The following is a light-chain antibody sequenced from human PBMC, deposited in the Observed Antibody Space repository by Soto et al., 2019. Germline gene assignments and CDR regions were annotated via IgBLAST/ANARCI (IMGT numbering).Light chain of an antibody. CDR2: WAS. CDR1: QSLLYSSTNKKY. J-gene: IGKJ2*01. CDR3: QQYYSTPYT. V-gene: IGKV4-1*01. Sequence: DIVMTQSPDSLAVSLGERATINCKSSQSLLYSSTNKKYLAWYQQKPGQPPKLLIYWASTRESGVPDRFSGSGSGTDFTLSISGLQAEDVAVYYCQQYYSTPYTFGQGTKLEIK.